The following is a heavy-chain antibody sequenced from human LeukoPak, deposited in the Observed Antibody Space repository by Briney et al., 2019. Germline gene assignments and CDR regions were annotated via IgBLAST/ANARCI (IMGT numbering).Heavy chain of an antibody. CDR2: IKQDGSEK. D-gene: IGHD3-10*01. Sequence: GGSLRLSCAASGFTFSSYWMSWVRQAPGKGLEWVANIKQDGSEKYYVDSVKGRFTVSRDNAKNSLYLQMNSLRAEDTAVYYCARDRMPSSYRGLDPWGQGTLVIVSS. V-gene: IGHV3-7*01. CDR3: ARDRMPSSYRGLDP. J-gene: IGHJ5*02. CDR1: GFTFSSYW.